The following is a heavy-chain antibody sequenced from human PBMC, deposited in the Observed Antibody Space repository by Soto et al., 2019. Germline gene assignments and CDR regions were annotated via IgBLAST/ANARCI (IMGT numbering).Heavy chain of an antibody. CDR3: DRGGHIAVVTASFDN. J-gene: IGHJ4*02. V-gene: IGHV1-46*02. CDR2: IHPSGGGT. D-gene: IGHD2-21*02. Sequence: QVQLVQSGAEVRKPGASVKVSCKPSGYTFNTYYLHWLRQAPGQALEGMGVIHPSGGGTTYAQKFLGRVTVTRDTSTTTAFMAFSSLRSDDTAVYYWDRGGHIAVVTASFDNWGQGTLVTVSS. CDR1: GYTFNTYY.